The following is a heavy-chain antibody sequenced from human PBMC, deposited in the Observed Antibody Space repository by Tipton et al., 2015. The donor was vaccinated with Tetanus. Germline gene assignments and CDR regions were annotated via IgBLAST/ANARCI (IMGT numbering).Heavy chain of an antibody. CDR1: GGSITSSIDY. D-gene: IGHD2-2*01. CDR2: VYYSGST. Sequence: LRLSCTVSGGSITSSIDYWGWVRQPPGKGLEWIGSVYYSGSTSYNPSLKSRVTMSVDTSKNQFSLMLNSVTAADTAVYYCARTSIPAADYCFDYWGQGTLVTVSS. V-gene: IGHV4-39*01. CDR3: ARTSIPAADYCFDY. J-gene: IGHJ4*02.